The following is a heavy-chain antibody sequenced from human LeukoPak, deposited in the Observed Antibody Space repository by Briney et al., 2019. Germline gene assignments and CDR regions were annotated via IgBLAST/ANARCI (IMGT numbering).Heavy chain of an antibody. J-gene: IGHJ3*02. D-gene: IGHD2-15*01. CDR2: IFSGGSS. CDR1: GFHVSANW. Sequence: PGGSLRLSCAASGFHVSANWITWVRQAPGKGLEWVSVIFSGGSSYYSDSVKGRFIISRDMSKNRMDLQMNRLRVEDTAIYYCARLEGFGGLDDPFDIWGQGTVVTVSS. V-gene: IGHV3-66*04. CDR3: ARLEGFGGLDDPFDI.